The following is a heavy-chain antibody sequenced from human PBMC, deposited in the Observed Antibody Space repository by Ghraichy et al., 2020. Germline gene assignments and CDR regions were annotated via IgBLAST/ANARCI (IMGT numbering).Heavy chain of an antibody. J-gene: IGHJ5*02. D-gene: IGHD3-10*01. CDR3: ARLSMHYYGSGIYYNFDA. CDR1: GFAFSNYD. V-gene: IGHV3-33*01. Sequence: GGSLRLSCAASGFAFSNYDMHWVRQAPGKGLEWVALIWHDGKNKYYAESVKGRFTISRDNSKNTLHLQMNSLRAEDTSLYYCARLSMHYYGSGIYYNFDAWGQGTLLTVSS. CDR2: IWHDGKNK.